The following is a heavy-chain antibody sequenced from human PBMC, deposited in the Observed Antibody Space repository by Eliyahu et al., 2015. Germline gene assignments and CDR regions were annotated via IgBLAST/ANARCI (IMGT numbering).Heavy chain of an antibody. CDR3: AKATYSSGYPFDY. D-gene: IGHD3-22*01. CDR1: GFXFDXYA. J-gene: IGHJ4*02. CDR2: ISWNSGSX. V-gene: IGHV3-9*01. Sequence: EVQLVESGGGLVQPGRSLRLSCAASGFXFDXYAMHWVRQAPGKGLEWVSGISWNSGSXGYADSVKGRFTISRDNAKNSLYLQMNSLRAEDTALYYCAKATYSSGYPFDYWGQGTLVTVSS.